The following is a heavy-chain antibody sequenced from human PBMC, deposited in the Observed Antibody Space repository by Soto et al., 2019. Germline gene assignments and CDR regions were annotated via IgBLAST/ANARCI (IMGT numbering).Heavy chain of an antibody. V-gene: IGHV3-7*03. D-gene: IGHD2-15*01. J-gene: IGHJ4*02. CDR2: INQDGSDK. CDR1: GFTFSSYW. CDR3: AKIVAATTRGFFDY. Sequence: PGGSLRLSCAASGFTFSSYWMSWVRQAPGKGLEWVANINQDGSDKYYVDSVKGRFTMSRDNAKNSLFLQMNSLRAEDTAVYYCAKIVAATTRGFFDYWGQGTLVTVSS.